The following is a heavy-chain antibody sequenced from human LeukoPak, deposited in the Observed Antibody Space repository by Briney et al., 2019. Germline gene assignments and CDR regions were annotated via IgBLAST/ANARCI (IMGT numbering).Heavy chain of an antibody. CDR3: ARGPQPDYYGSGSYELDI. D-gene: IGHD3-10*01. CDR2: IYHSGST. Sequence: SETLSLTCAVSGGSISSSNWWSWVRQPPGKGLEWIGEIYHSGSTNYNPSLKSRVTISVDKSKNQFSLKLSSVTAADTAVYYCARGPQPDYYGSGSYELDIWGQGTMVTVSS. CDR1: GGSISSSNW. J-gene: IGHJ3*02. V-gene: IGHV4-4*02.